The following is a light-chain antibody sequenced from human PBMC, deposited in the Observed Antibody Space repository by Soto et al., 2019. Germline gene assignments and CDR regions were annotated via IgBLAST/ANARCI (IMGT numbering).Light chain of an antibody. J-gene: IGKJ2*01. Sequence: EIVLTQSPVTLSLSPGERATLSCRASQSVSSDLAWYQQKPGQPPRLLIYDASDRASGTPARFSGSGSGTDFALTISSLEPEDFAVYYCQQHSNWPPTFGQGTKLEGK. CDR3: QQHSNWPPT. CDR2: DAS. V-gene: IGKV3-11*01. CDR1: QSVSSD.